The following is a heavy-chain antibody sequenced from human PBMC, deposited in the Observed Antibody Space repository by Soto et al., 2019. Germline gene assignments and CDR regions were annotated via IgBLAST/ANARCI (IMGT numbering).Heavy chain of an antibody. D-gene: IGHD1-26*01. CDR2: MNPNSGNT. V-gene: IGHV1-8*01. CDR3: ARGGSSWAAKYYYYGMDV. Sequence: ASVNVSCKASGYTFTSYDINWVRQATGQGLEWMGWMNPNSGNTGYAQKFQGRVTMTRNTSISTAYMELSSLRSEDTAVYYCARGGSSWAAKYYYYGMDVWGQGTTVTVSS. J-gene: IGHJ6*02. CDR1: GYTFTSYD.